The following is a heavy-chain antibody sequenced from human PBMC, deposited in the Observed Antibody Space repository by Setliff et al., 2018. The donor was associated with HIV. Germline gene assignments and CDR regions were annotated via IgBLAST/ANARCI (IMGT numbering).Heavy chain of an antibody. CDR2: ISPETGNT. CDR3: ARSPGDYLFDY. D-gene: IGHD4-17*01. J-gene: IGHJ4*02. Sequence: RASVKVSCKAPGNSFNGDFLNWVRQAPGQGLEWMGWISPETGNTNYAQRLQGRVTMTTDTSTSTAYMELSSLRSEDTAVYYCARSPGDYLFDYWGQGTLVTVSS. CDR1: GNSFNGDF. V-gene: IGHV1-18*04.